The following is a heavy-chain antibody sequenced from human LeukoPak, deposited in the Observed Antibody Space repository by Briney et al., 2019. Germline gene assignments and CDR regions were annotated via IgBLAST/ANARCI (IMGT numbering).Heavy chain of an antibody. Sequence: GGSLRLSCAASGFAFSTYNMNWVRQAPGKGLEWVSFISSGSRIIYYADSVKGRFAISRDNSKNTLYLQMNTLRVEDTTVYYCARAPVAASYYFDYWGQGTLVTVSS. D-gene: IGHD6-19*01. J-gene: IGHJ4*02. V-gene: IGHV3-48*01. CDR3: ARAPVAASYYFDY. CDR2: ISSGSRII. CDR1: GFAFSTYN.